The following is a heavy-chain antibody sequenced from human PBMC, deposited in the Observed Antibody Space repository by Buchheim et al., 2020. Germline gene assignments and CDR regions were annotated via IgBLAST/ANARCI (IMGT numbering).Heavy chain of an antibody. V-gene: IGHV1-46*01. D-gene: IGHD6-13*01. Sequence: QVQLVQSGAEVKKPGASVKVSCKASGYTFTSYYMHWVRQAPGQGLEWMGIINPSGGSTSYAQKFQGRVTMTRDTSTRTVYMELSSLRSEDTAVYYCARDPPGIAAAGTDQGDYWGQGTL. CDR1: GYTFTSYY. J-gene: IGHJ4*02. CDR3: ARDPPGIAAAGTDQGDY. CDR2: INPSGGST.